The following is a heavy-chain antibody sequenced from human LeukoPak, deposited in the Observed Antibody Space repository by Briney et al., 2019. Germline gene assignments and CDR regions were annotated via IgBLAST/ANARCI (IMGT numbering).Heavy chain of an antibody. V-gene: IGHV3-74*01. CDR2: INTDGTTT. CDR1: GFTFSTYW. J-gene: IGHJ4*02. D-gene: IGHD1-1*01. Sequence: PGGSLRLSCAASGFTFSTYWMHWVRQAPGKGQVWVSRINTDGTTTTYADSVKGRFTISRDNAKNTLHLQMNSLRVEDTAVYYCVSDHTGHDDYWGQGTLVTVSS. CDR3: VSDHTGHDDY.